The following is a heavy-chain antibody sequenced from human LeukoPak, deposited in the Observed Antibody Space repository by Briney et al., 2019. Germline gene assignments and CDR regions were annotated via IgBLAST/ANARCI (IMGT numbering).Heavy chain of an antibody. Sequence: NPGGSLRLSCAASGFTFGSFSMTWVRQAPGKGLEWVSTISSSGSGTYIYYADSVKGRFTISRDNAKNSLYLQMNSLRAEDMAVYYCARDPGRSGGSCYSDYWGQGTLVTVSS. V-gene: IGHV3-21*01. CDR2: ISSSGSGTYI. CDR3: ARDPGRSGGSCYSDY. CDR1: GFTFGSFS. J-gene: IGHJ4*02. D-gene: IGHD2-15*01.